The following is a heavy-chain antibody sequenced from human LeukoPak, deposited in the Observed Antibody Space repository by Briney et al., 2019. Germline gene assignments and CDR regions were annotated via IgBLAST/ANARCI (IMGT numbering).Heavy chain of an antibody. V-gene: IGHV4-4*07. CDR1: GGSINNYY. CDR3: ARGRYCSADIYSGGDAFDI. D-gene: IGHD2-15*01. J-gene: IGHJ3*02. Sequence: PSETLSLTCTVSGGSINNYYWSWIRQPAGKGLEWIGRIYTRGSTNYNPSLKSRVTVSVDTSKNQFSLKLSSVTAADTAVYYCARGRYCSADIYSGGDAFDIWGQGTMVSVSS. CDR2: IYTRGST.